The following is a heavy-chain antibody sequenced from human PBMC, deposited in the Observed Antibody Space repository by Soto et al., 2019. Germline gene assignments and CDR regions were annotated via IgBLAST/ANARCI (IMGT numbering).Heavy chain of an antibody. V-gene: IGHV4-30-4*01. Sequence: SETLSLTCTVSGGSISSGDYYWSWIRQAPGKGLEWIGYIYYSGSTYYNPSLKSRVTISVDTSKNQFSLKLSSVTAADTAVYYCANVDTAMVTFDYWGQGTLVTVSS. D-gene: IGHD5-18*01. CDR2: IYYSGST. J-gene: IGHJ4*02. CDR1: GGSISSGDYY. CDR3: ANVDTAMVTFDY.